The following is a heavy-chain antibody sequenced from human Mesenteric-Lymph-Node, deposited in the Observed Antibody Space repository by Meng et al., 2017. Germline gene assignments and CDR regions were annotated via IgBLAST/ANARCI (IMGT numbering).Heavy chain of an antibody. CDR2: TYYRSEWQN. V-gene: IGHV6-1*01. J-gene: IGHJ4*02. CDR1: GDSGSSNRAL. D-gene: IGHD3-10*01. Sequence: QVQLPQSGPGFVKPSQTLSLTCAISGDSGSSNRALWHWVRQSPSRGLEWLGQTYYRSEWQNHYGVSVKSRITINADTSRNHFSLHLNSVTPEDTAVYYCTTWYGEYWGQGTLVTVSS. CDR3: TTWYGEY.